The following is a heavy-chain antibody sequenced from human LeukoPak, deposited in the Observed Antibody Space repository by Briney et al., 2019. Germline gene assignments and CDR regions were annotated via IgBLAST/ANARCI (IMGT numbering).Heavy chain of an antibody. V-gene: IGHV4-34*01. CDR3: ARDYSYYMDV. CDR2: LYYSGST. Sequence: PSETLSLTCAVYGGSFSGYYWSWIRQPPGKGLEWIGSLYYSGSTYYNPSLKSRVTISVDVSKNLFSLRLSSVTAADTAIYYCARDYSYYMDVWGKGTTVTVSS. J-gene: IGHJ6*03. CDR1: GGSFSGYY.